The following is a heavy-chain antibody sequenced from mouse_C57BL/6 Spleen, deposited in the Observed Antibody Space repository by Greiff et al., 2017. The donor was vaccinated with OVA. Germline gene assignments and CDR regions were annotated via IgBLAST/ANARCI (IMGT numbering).Heavy chain of an antibody. CDR3: APTYYYGSSYAMDD. D-gene: IGHD1-1*01. J-gene: IGHJ4*01. CDR2: ISTYYGYD. CDR1: GYTFTDYA. Sequence: VQLQQSGPELVRPGVSVKISCKGSGYTFTDYAMPWVKQSHAKSLEWIGGISTYYGYDSYKQKFKDKATMTVDKSSSTAYMELARLTSEESAVYSCAPTYYYGSSYAMDDWGQGTSVTVSS. V-gene: IGHV1-67*01.